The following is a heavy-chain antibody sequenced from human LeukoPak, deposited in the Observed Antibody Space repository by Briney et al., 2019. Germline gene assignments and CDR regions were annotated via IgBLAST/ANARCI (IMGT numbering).Heavy chain of an antibody. V-gene: IGHV3-11*01. Sequence: GGSLRLSCAASGFTFSDYYMSWIRQAPGKGLEWVSYISSSGSTIYYADSVKGRFTISRDNSKNTLYLQMNSLRAEDTAVYYCAKCCGSWPFDYWGQGTLVTVSS. J-gene: IGHJ4*02. D-gene: IGHD6-13*01. CDR1: GFTFSDYY. CDR3: AKCCGSWPFDY. CDR2: ISSSGSTI.